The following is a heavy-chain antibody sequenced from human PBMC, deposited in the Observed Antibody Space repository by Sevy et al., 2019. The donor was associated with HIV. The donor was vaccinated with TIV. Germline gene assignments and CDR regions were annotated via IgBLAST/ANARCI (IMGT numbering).Heavy chain of an antibody. CDR2: IMQDGSEK. D-gene: IGHD3-22*01. V-gene: IGHV3-7*04. J-gene: IGHJ4*01. Sequence: GGSLRLSCAASGFTFSSYWMSWVRQAPGKGLEWVANIMQDGSEKYYVDSVKGRFTISRDNAKNSLYLQMNSLRAEDTAVYYCARGLTYYDSSGYVYWGHGTLVTVSS. CDR3: ARGLTYYDSSGYVY. CDR1: GFTFSSYW.